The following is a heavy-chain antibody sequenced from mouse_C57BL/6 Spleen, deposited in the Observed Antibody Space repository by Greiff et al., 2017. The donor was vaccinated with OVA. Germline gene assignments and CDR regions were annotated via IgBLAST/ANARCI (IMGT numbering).Heavy chain of an antibody. CDR2: IDPEDGET. CDR3: ARGNGNYGGWYFDV. V-gene: IGHV14-2*01. CDR1: GFNIKDYY. D-gene: IGHD2-1*01. Sequence: EVQLQQSGAELVKPGASVKLSCTASGFNIKDYYMHWVKQRTEQGLEWIGRIDPEDGETTYAPKFQGKAPITADTSSNTADLQLSSLTSEDTAVYYCARGNGNYGGWYFDVWGTGTTVTVSS. J-gene: IGHJ1*03.